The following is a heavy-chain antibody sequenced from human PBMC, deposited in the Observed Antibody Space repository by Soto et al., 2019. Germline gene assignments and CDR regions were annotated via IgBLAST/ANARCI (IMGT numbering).Heavy chain of an antibody. CDR1: GGSISSGPYS. CDR2: FYYSERT. CDR3: ARHYDGSGYLTLPLDS. D-gene: IGHD3-22*01. J-gene: IGHJ4*02. Sequence: PSETLSLTCTVSGGSISSGPYSWGWIRQPPGEGLEWIGTFYYSERTHYNPSLKSRVTISVDTSKNQKNQFSLKLSSVTAADTAVHFCARHYDGSGYLTLPLDSWGQGTLVTVSS. V-gene: IGHV4-39*01.